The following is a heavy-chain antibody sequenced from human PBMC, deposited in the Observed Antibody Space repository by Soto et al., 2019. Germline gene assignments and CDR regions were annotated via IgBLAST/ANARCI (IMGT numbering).Heavy chain of an antibody. CDR2: IIPIFGTA. J-gene: IGHJ4*02. CDR3: ARGETDYYGSGSFSPPLDY. V-gene: IGHV1-69*13. Sequence: SVKVSCKASGGTFSSYAISWVRQAPGQGLEWMGGIIPIFGTANYAQKFQGRVTITADESTSTAYMELSSLRSEDTAVYYCARGETDYYGSGSFSPPLDYWGQGTLVTVSS. D-gene: IGHD3-10*01. CDR1: GGTFSSYA.